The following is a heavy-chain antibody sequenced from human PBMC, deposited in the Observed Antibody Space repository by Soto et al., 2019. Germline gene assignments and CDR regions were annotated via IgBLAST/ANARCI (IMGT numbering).Heavy chain of an antibody. CDR1: GYTFTGHY. Sequence: GGSVKGSCKASGYTFTGHYMHWVGQAPGQRLGGMGWINPNSGGTNYAQKFQGWVTMTRDTSISTAYMELSRLRSDDTAVYYCARGPNYYDSSGYYYGRAFDIWGQGTMVTVSS. D-gene: IGHD3-22*01. J-gene: IGHJ3*02. CDR3: ARGPNYYDSSGYYYGRAFDI. CDR2: INPNSGGT. V-gene: IGHV1-2*04.